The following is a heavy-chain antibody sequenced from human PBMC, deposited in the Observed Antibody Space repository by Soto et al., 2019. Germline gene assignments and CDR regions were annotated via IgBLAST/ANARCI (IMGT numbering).Heavy chain of an antibody. V-gene: IGHV4-39*01. CDR2: IYYSGST. J-gene: IGHJ4*02. Sequence: TSETLSLTCTVSGGSISSSSYYWGWIRQPPGKGLEWIGSIYYSGSTYYNPSLKSRVTISVDTSKNQFSLKLSSVTAADTAVYYCARRGFSSGYYYFDYWGQGTLVTVSS. D-gene: IGHD3-22*01. CDR1: GGSISSSSYY. CDR3: ARRGFSSGYYYFDY.